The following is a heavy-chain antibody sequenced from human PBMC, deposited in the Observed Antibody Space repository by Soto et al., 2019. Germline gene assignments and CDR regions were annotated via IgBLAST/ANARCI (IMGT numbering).Heavy chain of an antibody. CDR2: IFPRDSDT. D-gene: IGHD3-10*01. Sequence: GESLKISCQTSGYTFTNYWIAWVRHMPGRGLEWMGLIFPRDSDTRYTSSFEGQVTISADRSIATAYLQWTTLKASDSATYFCARLGSLLQPIDYWGQGTLVTVSS. CDR3: ARLGSLLQPIDY. CDR1: GYTFTNYW. V-gene: IGHV5-51*01. J-gene: IGHJ4*02.